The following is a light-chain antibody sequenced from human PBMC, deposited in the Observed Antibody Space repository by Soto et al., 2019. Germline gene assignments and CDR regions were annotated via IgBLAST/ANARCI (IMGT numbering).Light chain of an antibody. Sequence: EVVMTQCPATLSVSPGERVTLSCRASQSVSSNLAWYRQKAGQAPRLLIYAASTRATGVPARFSGSGSGTEFTLTISSTQSEDFAIYFCQQYNNWPLTFGGGTKVDIK. CDR1: QSVSSN. CDR2: AAS. V-gene: IGKV3-15*01. CDR3: QQYNNWPLT. J-gene: IGKJ4*01.